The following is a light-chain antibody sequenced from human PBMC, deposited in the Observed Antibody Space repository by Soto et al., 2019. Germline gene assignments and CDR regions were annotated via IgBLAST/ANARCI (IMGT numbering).Light chain of an antibody. CDR3: QQYGTSPFT. CDR1: QSVRSNY. CDR2: DAS. V-gene: IGKV3D-20*01. J-gene: IGKJ3*01. Sequence: EIVLTQSPATLSLSPGERATLSCGASQSVRSNYVAWFQQKPGLAPRLLIYDASSRATGIPDRFRGSGSGTDFTLTISRLEPGDFAVYYCQQYGTSPFTFGPGTKVDIK.